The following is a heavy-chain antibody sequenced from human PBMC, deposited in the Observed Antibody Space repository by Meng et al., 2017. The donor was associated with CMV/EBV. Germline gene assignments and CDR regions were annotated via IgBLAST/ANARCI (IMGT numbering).Heavy chain of an antibody. CDR3: ARDHHLMYYYDTSGYYP. Sequence: GESLKISCAASGFTFSNYAMHWVRQAPGEGLESVAAISFDGSDEHHADSVKGRFTISRDNSQNTLYLQMNSLRVEDTAVYYRARDHHLMYYYDTSGYYPWGRGTLVTVSS. V-gene: IGHV3-30-3*01. CDR1: GFTFSNYA. J-gene: IGHJ5*02. CDR2: ISFDGSDE. D-gene: IGHD3-22*01.